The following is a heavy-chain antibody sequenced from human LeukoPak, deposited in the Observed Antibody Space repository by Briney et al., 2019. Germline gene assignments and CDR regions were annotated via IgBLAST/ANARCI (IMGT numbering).Heavy chain of an antibody. V-gene: IGHV4-4*02. CDR2: IYHSGST. CDR3: ASDLHDYGDRDW. J-gene: IGHJ4*02. Sequence: EWIGEIYHSGSTNYNPSLKSRVTISVDKSKNQFSLKLSSVTAADTAVYYCASDLHDYGDRDWWGQGTLVTVSS. D-gene: IGHD4-17*01.